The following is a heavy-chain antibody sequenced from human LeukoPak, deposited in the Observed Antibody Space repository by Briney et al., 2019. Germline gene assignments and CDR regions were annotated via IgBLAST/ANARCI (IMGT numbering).Heavy chain of an antibody. D-gene: IGHD4-11*01. CDR3: ARDKDYASDM. J-gene: IGHJ3*02. CDR2: INFKSEDI. Sequence: GGSLRLSCAASGFTFSSHNMNWVRQAPGKGLEWISFINFKSEDIRYADSVEGRFIISRDNARKSLYLQMNSLRAEDTAVYYCARDKDYASDMWGQGTMVTVAS. V-gene: IGHV3-48*01. CDR1: GFTFSSHN.